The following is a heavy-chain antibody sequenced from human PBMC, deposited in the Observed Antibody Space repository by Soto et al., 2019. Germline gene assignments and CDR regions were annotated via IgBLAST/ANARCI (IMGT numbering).Heavy chain of an antibody. CDR2: IYYSGNT. CDR3: ARHSYASGWYVDY. V-gene: IGHV4-39*01. Sequence: QLQLQESGPGLVKPSATLSLTCTVSGASIRTSPYYWGWIRQPPGKGLEWIGSIYYSGNTYYSPSLRSRLTISIDTSRNQFSLKLSSVTAADTAVYYCARHSYASGWYVDYWGRGTLFTVSS. D-gene: IGHD6-19*01. J-gene: IGHJ4*02. CDR1: GASIRTSPYY.